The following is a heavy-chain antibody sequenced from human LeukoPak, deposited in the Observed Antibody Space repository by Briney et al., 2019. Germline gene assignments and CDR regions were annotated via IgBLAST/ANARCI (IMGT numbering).Heavy chain of an antibody. V-gene: IGHV4-59*01. CDR1: GGSISSYY. J-gene: IGHJ4*02. CDR2: IYYSGST. CDR3: ARVRARDMATIDY. Sequence: SETLSLTCTVSGGSISSYYWSWIRQPPGKGLEWIGYIYYSGSTNYNPSLKSRVTISVDTSKNQFSLKLSSVTAADTAVYYCARVRARDMATIDYWGQGTLVTVSS. D-gene: IGHD5-24*01.